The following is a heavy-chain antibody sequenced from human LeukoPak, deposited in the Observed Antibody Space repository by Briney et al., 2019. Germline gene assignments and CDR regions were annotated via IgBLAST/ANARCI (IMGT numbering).Heavy chain of an antibody. J-gene: IGHJ3*02. CDR2: IRSKAYGGTT. D-gene: IGHD5-18*01. V-gene: IGHV3-49*04. CDR3: TRGLDRYTYGLDDAFDI. Sequence: GGSLRLSCAASGFTFSSYAMSWVRQAPGKGLEWVGFIRSKAYGGTTEYAASVKGRFTISRDDSKSIAYLQMNSLKIEDTAVYYCTRGLDRYTYGLDDAFDIWGQGTMVTVSS. CDR1: GFTFSSYA.